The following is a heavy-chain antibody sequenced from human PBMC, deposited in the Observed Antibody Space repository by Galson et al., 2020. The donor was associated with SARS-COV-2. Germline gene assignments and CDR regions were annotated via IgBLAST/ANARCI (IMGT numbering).Heavy chain of an antibody. CDR2: ISYSGST. J-gene: IGHJ6*03. V-gene: IGHV4-59*01. CDR3: ARGDVEMATKTRDYYYYYYMDV. CDR1: GGSISSYY. D-gene: IGHD5-12*01. Sequence: SETLSLTCTVSGGSISSYYWSWIRQPPGKGLEWIGYISYSGSTNYNPSLKSRVTISVDTSKNQFSLKLSSVTAADTAVYYCARGDVEMATKTRDYYYYYYMDVWGKGTSVTVSS.